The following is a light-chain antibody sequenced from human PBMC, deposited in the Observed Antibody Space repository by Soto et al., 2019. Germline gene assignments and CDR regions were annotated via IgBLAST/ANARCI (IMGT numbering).Light chain of an antibody. CDR1: QSVSSN. CDR3: QQYNNLPPYT. V-gene: IGKV3-15*01. J-gene: IGKJ2*01. CDR2: GAS. Sequence: EIVMTQSPATLSVSPGERATLSCRASQSVSSNLAWYQQKPGQAPRLLIYGASTMDTGIPARFSGSGSGTEFTLTISSLQTEDFAVYYCQQYNNLPPYTFGRGTKLEIK.